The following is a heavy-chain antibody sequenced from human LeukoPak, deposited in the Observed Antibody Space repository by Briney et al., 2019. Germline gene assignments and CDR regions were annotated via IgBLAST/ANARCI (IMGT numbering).Heavy chain of an antibody. CDR3: AKDQCSSTSCYTDVFDY. CDR2: ISYDGSNK. V-gene: IGHV3-30*18. J-gene: IGHJ4*02. D-gene: IGHD2-2*02. CDR1: GFTFSSYC. Sequence: GGSLRLSCAASGFTFSSYCMHWVRQAPGKGLEWVAVISYDGSNKYYADSVKGRFTISRDNSKNTLYLQMNSLRAEDTAVYYCAKDQCSSTSCYTDVFDYWGQGTLVTVSS.